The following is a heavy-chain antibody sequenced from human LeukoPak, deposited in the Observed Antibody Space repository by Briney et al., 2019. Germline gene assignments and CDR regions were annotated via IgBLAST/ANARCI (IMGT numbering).Heavy chain of an antibody. D-gene: IGHD3-10*01. CDR2: IYHSGST. Sequence: SETLSLTCTVSGGSISSSSYYWGWIRQPPGKGLEWIGSIYHSGSTYYNPSLKSRVTISVDTSKNQFSLKLSSVTAADTAVYYCARVSSYGSGSYNYYYYYMDVWGKGTTVTISS. CDR1: GGSISSSSYY. J-gene: IGHJ6*03. CDR3: ARVSSYGSGSYNYYYYYMDV. V-gene: IGHV4-39*07.